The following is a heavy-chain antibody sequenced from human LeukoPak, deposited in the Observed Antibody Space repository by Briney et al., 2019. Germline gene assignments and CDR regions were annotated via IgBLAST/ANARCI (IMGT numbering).Heavy chain of an antibody. V-gene: IGHV6-1*01. CDR3: VRGGSYVDH. Sequence: SQTLSLTCNISGDSVSRNSAAWSWIRQSPSRGLEWLGRTYYRSKWYYDYAVSVKSRISINADTSKNQFSLQVNSVTPEDTAVYYCVRGGSYVDHWGQGTLVTVSS. D-gene: IGHD1-26*01. CDR2: TYYRSKWYY. J-gene: IGHJ4*02. CDR1: GDSVSRNSAA.